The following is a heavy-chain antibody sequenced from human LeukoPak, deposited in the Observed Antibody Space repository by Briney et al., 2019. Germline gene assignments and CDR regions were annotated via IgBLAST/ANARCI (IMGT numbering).Heavy chain of an antibody. Sequence: ASVKVSCKASGYTFTSYGISWVRQAPGQGLEWMGWISAYNGNTNYAQNLQGRVTMTTDTSTSTAYMELRSLRSDDTAVYYCARAPLLLWFGEPLYYFDYWGQGTLVTVSS. CDR2: ISAYNGNT. CDR1: GYTFTSYG. D-gene: IGHD3-10*01. J-gene: IGHJ4*02. V-gene: IGHV1-18*04. CDR3: ARAPLLLWFGEPLYYFDY.